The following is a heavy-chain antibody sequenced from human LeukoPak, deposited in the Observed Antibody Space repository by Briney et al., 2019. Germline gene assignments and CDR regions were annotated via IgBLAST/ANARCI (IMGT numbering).Heavy chain of an antibody. D-gene: IGHD6-13*01. V-gene: IGHV4-4*07. Sequence: SETLSLTCIVSGGSISSYYWSWIRQPAGKGLEWIGRIYTSGTSNYNPSLKSRVTMSVDTSKNQFSLKLSSVTAADTAVYYCARESSSWGYYYYFMDVWGKGTTVTVSS. CDR3: ARESSSWGYYYYFMDV. J-gene: IGHJ6*03. CDR2: IYTSGTS. CDR1: GGSISSYY.